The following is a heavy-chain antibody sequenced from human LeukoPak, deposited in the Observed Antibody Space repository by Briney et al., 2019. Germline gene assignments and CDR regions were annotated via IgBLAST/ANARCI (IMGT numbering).Heavy chain of an antibody. CDR1: GGTFSSYA. CDR3: ARARIAVAGFDY. V-gene: IGHV1-69*01. D-gene: IGHD6-19*01. Sequence: SVKVSCKASGGTFSSYAISWVRQAPGQGLEWMGGIIPIFGTANYAQKFQGRVTITADESTSTAYMELSGLRSEDTAVYYCARARIAVAGFDYWGQGTLVTVSS. J-gene: IGHJ4*02. CDR2: IIPIFGTA.